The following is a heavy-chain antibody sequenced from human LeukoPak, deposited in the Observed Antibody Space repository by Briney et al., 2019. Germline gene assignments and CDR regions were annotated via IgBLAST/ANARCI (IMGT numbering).Heavy chain of an antibody. V-gene: IGHV1-24*01. CDR1: GYTLTELS. CDR3: ATPGYCSSTSCSYYYYYGMDV. CDR2: FDPEDGDT. J-gene: IGHJ6*02. Sequence: ASVKVSCKVSGYTLTELSMHWVRQAPGKGLEWMGGFDPEDGDTIYAQKFQGRVTMTEDTSTDTAYMELSSLRSEDTAVYYCATPGYCSSTSCSYYYYYGMDVWGQGTTVTVSS. D-gene: IGHD2-2*01.